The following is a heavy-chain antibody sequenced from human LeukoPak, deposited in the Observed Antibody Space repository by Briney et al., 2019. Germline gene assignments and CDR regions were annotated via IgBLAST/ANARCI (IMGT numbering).Heavy chain of an antibody. D-gene: IGHD5-12*01. CDR1: GYSISSGYY. V-gene: IGHV4-38-2*02. CDR2: IYHSGST. CDR3: ASERRYSGYTFDY. J-gene: IGHJ4*02. Sequence: PSETLSLTCTVSGYSISSGYYWGWIRQPPGKGLEWIGSIYHSGSTYYNPSLKSRVTISIDTSRIRFSLRLSSVTAADTARYYCASERRYSGYTFDYWGQGNMVTVSS.